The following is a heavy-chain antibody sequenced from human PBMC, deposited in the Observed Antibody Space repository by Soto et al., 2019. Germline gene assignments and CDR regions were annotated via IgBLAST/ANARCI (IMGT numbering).Heavy chain of an antibody. CDR2: ISYDGSNK. J-gene: IGHJ6*02. Sequence: QVQLVESGGGVVQPGRSLRLSCAASGFTFSSYAMHWVRQAPGKGLEWVAVISYDGSNKYYADSVKGRFTISRDNSKNTLYLQMNSLRAEDKAVYYCARPIEPTIFGVVPDYYYYGMDVWGQGTTVTVS. V-gene: IGHV3-30-3*01. CDR3: ARPIEPTIFGVVPDYYYYGMDV. D-gene: IGHD3-3*01. CDR1: GFTFSSYA.